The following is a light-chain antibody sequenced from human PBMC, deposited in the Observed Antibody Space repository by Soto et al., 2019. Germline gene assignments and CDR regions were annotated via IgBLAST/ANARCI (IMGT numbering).Light chain of an antibody. J-gene: IGLJ1*01. Sequence: QSVLTQPASVSGSPGQSITISCPGTTSDVGGSTYVSWYQQHPGKAPKLMIYEVNNRPSGVSNRFSVSKSGNTASLTISGLQADDVADYYCGSYTSTNTLYGFGSGTKVTV. CDR2: EVN. V-gene: IGLV2-14*01. CDR1: TSDVGGSTY. CDR3: GSYTSTNTLYG.